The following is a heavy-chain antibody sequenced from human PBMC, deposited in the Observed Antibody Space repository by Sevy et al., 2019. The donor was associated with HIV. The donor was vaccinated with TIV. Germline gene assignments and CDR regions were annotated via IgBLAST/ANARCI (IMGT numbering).Heavy chain of an antibody. CDR2: ISSPSSYI. CDR3: ARGDYYGSLYYFDY. V-gene: IGHV3-21*01. J-gene: IGHJ4*02. CDR1: GFTFNYHF. Sequence: GGSLRLSCAASGFTFNYHFMNWVRQVPGKGLEWVSYISSPSSYINYSDSVKGRFTISRDNAKNLVFLEMKNLRPEDTAVYFCARGDYYGSLYYFDYWGQGTLVSVSS. D-gene: IGHD3-10*01.